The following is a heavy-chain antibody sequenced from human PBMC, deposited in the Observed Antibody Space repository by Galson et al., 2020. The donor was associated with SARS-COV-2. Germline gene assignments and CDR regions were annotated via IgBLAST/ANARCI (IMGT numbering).Heavy chain of an antibody. D-gene: IGHD3-10*01. V-gene: IGHV3-64*01. J-gene: IGHJ4*02. CDR1: GFTFSTSA. CDR3: ARLREESPAGGFDY. CDR2: INYNGGST. Sequence: TGGSLRLSCAASGFTFSTSAMHWVRQAPGKGLESVAAINYNGGSTYYANSVKGRFIISRDNSKNTLYLQMGSLTAEDMAVYYCARLREESPAGGFDYWGQGTLVTVSS.